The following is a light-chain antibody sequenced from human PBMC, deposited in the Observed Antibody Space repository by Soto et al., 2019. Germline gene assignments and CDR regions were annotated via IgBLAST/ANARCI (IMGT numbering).Light chain of an antibody. CDR1: QSVSNN. CDR2: GAF. Sequence: EIVMTQSPATLSVSPGERATLSCRARQSVSNNVAWYQQKPGQAPRLLIYGAFTRATGVPARFSGSGSGTDFTLTISSLEPEDFAIYYCQQYGSSPPITFGPGTKVDIK. V-gene: IGKV3-15*01. CDR3: QQYGSSPPIT. J-gene: IGKJ3*01.